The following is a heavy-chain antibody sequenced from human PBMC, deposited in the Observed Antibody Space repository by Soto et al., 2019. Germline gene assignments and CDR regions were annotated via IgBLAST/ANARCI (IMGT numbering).Heavy chain of an antibody. CDR3: ARDSPLTPATTSTS. V-gene: IGHV3-48*01. CDR2: ISSSSSTI. CDR1: GFTFSSYS. D-gene: IGHD4-17*01. J-gene: IGHJ5*02. Sequence: PGGSLRLSCAASGFTFSSYSMNWVRQAPGKGLEWVSYISSSSSTIYYADSVKGRFTISSDNAKNSLYLQMNSLRAEDTAVYYCARDSPLTPATTSTSWGQGPLVTLSS.